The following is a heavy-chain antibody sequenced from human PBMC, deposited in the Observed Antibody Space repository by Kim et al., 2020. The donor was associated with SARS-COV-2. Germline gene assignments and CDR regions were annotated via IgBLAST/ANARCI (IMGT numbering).Heavy chain of an antibody. D-gene: IGHD6-13*01. Sequence: GGSLRLSCAASGFTFGSYAMSWVRQAPGKGLEWVSAISGSGGSTYYADSVKGRFTISRDNSKNTLYLQMNSLRAEDTAVYYCAKVGSGSSWYTAGRWFDPWGQGTLVTVSS. J-gene: IGHJ5*02. CDR3: AKVGSGSSWYTAGRWFDP. CDR2: ISGSGGST. CDR1: GFTFGSYA. V-gene: IGHV3-23*01.